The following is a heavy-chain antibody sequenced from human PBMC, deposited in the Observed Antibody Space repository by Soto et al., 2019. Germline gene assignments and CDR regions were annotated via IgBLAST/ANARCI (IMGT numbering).Heavy chain of an antibody. Sequence: ASVKVSCKASGYTFTSYGISWVRQAPGQGLEWMGWISAYNGNTNYAQKLQGRVTMTTDTSTSTAYMELRSLRSDDTAVYYCARVYQLLFPPENWFDPWAREPWSPSPQ. V-gene: IGHV1-18*01. CDR3: ARVYQLLFPPENWFDP. CDR1: GYTFTSYG. D-gene: IGHD2-2*01. J-gene: IGHJ5*02. CDR2: ISAYNGNT.